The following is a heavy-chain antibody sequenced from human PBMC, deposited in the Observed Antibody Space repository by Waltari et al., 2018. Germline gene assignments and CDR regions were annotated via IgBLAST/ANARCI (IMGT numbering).Heavy chain of an antibody. CDR2: MNPNSGNT. D-gene: IGHD3-10*01. Sequence: QVQLVQSGAEVKKPGASVKVSCKASGYTFTSYDINWVRQATGQGLEWMGWMNPNSGNTGYAKKFQGRVTMTRNTSISTAYMELSSLRSEDTAVYYCGLMVRGGLPYNWFDPWGQGTLVTVSS. CDR1: GYTFTSYD. J-gene: IGHJ5*02. CDR3: GLMVRGGLPYNWFDP. V-gene: IGHV1-8*01.